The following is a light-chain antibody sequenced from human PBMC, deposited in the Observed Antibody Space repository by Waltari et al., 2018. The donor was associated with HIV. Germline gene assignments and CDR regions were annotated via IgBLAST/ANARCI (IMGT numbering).Light chain of an antibody. Sequence: AVTQPASVSGLPGQSTPLSCTGHDTDFSLYNFFSWYQQHSGKPPRLILYDVDSRASGVSDRFSGSMSGNTASLTISGLRAEDEGHYYCASFTGDNTVMFGGGTEVTVL. CDR3: ASFTGDNTVM. CDR2: DVD. V-gene: IGLV2-14*03. CDR1: DTDFSLYNF. J-gene: IGLJ3*02.